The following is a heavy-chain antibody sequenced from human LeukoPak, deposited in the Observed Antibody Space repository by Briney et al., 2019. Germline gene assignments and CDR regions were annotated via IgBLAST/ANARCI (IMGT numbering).Heavy chain of an antibody. CDR3: AKDPRYSSGWPFDY. CDR1: GFTLSSYA. Sequence: GGSLRLSCAASGFTLSSYAMSWVRQAPGKGLEWVSAISGSGGSTYYADSVKGRFTISRDNSKNTLYLQMNSLRAEDTAVYYCAKDPRYSSGWPFDYWGQGTLVTVSS. V-gene: IGHV3-23*01. D-gene: IGHD6-19*01. J-gene: IGHJ4*02. CDR2: ISGSGGST.